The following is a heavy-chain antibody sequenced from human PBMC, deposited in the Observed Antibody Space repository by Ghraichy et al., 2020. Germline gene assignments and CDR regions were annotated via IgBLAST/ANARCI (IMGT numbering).Heavy chain of an antibody. D-gene: IGHD7-27*01. CDR3: ARLGLLPWYFDV. Sequence: ESLNISCTVSSDSINNYYWSWIRQPPGKGLEWIGYIYYSGSTSYNPSLESRVTMSVDTSKNQFSLKVNSVTTADTAVYYCARLGLLPWYFDVWGRGALVTVSS. J-gene: IGHJ2*01. CDR1: SDSINNYY. V-gene: IGHV4-59*01. CDR2: IYYSGST.